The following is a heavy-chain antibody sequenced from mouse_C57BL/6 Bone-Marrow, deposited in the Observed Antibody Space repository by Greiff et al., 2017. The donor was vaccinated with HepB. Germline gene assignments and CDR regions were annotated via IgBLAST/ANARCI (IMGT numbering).Heavy chain of an antibody. V-gene: IGHV1-64*01. Sequence: VQLQQPGAELVKPGASVKLSCKASGYTFTSYWMHWVKQRPGQGLEWIGMIHPNSGSTNYNEKFKSKATLTVDKSSSTAYMQLSSLTSEDSAVYYCARGRDYYGSSYGWYFDVWGTGTTVTVSS. CDR1: GYTFTSYW. J-gene: IGHJ1*03. CDR3: ARGRDYYGSSYGWYFDV. CDR2: IHPNSGST. D-gene: IGHD1-1*01.